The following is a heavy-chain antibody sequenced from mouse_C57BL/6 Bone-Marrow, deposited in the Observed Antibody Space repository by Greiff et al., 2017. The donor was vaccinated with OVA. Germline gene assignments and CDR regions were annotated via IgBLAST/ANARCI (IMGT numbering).Heavy chain of an antibody. D-gene: IGHD2-4*01. J-gene: IGHJ2*01. CDR1: GYAFSSSW. Sequence: VQLQQSGPELVKPGASVKISCKASGYAFSSSWMNWVKQRPGKGLEWIGRIYPGDGDTNYNGKFKGKATLTADKSSSTAYMQLSSLTSEDSAVYFCARGDYDYDGTFDYWGQGTTLTVSS. CDR3: ARGDYDYDGTFDY. V-gene: IGHV1-82*01. CDR2: IYPGDGDT.